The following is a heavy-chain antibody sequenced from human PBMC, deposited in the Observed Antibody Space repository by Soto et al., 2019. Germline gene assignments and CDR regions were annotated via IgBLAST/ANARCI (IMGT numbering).Heavy chain of an antibody. Sequence: QVQLVESGGGVVQPGRSLRLSCAASGFTFSSYVMHWVRQAPGKGLEWVAVISYDGSNKYYADSVKGRFTISRDNSKNTLYLQMNSLRAEDTAVYYCARDDFWSGYNLPGMDVWGQGTTVTVSS. J-gene: IGHJ6*02. CDR2: ISYDGSNK. CDR3: ARDDFWSGYNLPGMDV. CDR1: GFTFSSYV. D-gene: IGHD3-3*01. V-gene: IGHV3-30-3*01.